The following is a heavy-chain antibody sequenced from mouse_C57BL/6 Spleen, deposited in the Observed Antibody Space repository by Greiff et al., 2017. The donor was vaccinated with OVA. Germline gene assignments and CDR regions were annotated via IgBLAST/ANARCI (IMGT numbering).Heavy chain of an antibody. V-gene: IGHV1-22*01. J-gene: IGHJ2*01. Sequence: DVKLQESGPELVKPGASVKMSCKASGYTFTDYNMHWVKQSHGKSLEWIGYINPNNGGTSYNQKFKGKATLTVNKSSSTAYMELRSLTSEDSAVYYCARWGDYIDYWGQGTTLTVSS. CDR2: INPNNGGT. CDR1: GYTFTDYN. CDR3: ARWGDYIDY.